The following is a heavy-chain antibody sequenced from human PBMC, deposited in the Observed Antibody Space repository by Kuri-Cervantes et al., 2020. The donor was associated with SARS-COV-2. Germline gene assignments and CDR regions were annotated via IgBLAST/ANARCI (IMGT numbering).Heavy chain of an antibody. V-gene: IGHV4-59*01. CDR3: ARAGYSSSWDYYYYYYMDV. Sequence: GSLRLSCTVSGGSISSYYWSWIRQPPGKGLEWIWYIYYSGSTNYNPSLKSRVTISVDTSKNQFSLKLSSVTAADTAVYYCARAGYSSSWDYYYYYYMDVWGKGTTVTVSS. CDR2: IYYSGST. CDR1: GGSISSYY. J-gene: IGHJ6*03. D-gene: IGHD6-13*01.